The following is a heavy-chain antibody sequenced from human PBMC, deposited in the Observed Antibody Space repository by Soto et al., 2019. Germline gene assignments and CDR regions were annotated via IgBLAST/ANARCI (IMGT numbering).Heavy chain of an antibody. V-gene: IGHV4-59*01. J-gene: IGHJ6*02. CDR2: IYDSVST. CDR1: GDSINNYY. CDR3: ARGTKYYYQGMDV. Sequence: PSETLSLTCTVSGDSINNYYWTWIRQPPGKGLEWIGYIYDSVSTSYNPSLKSRLTISVDTSKNQFSLKLKSVTAADTAVYYCARGTKYYYQGMDVWGQGTTVT.